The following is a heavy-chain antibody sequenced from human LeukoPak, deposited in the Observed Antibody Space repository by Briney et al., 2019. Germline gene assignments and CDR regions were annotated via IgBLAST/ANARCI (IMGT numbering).Heavy chain of an antibody. V-gene: IGHV1-69*13. D-gene: IGHD2-2*01. CDR2: IIPIFGTA. CDR1: GGTFSSYA. J-gene: IGHJ4*02. Sequence: SVKVSCKASGGTFSSYAISWVRQAPGQGLEWMGGIIPIFGTANYAQKFQGRVTITADESTSTAYMELRSLRSDDTAVYYCARDCSSTSCYEFDYWGQGTLVTVSS. CDR3: ARDCSSTSCYEFDY.